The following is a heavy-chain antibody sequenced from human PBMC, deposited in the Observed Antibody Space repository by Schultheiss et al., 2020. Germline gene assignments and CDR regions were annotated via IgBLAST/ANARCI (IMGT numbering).Heavy chain of an antibody. CDR3: ARHGHSGGFDY. J-gene: IGHJ4*02. Sequence: GSLRLSCTVSGGSISSYYWSWIRQPPGKGLEWIGYIYYSGSTNYNPSLKSRVTISVDTSKKQFSLKVSSVTAADTAVYYCARHGHSGGFDYWGQGNLVTVSS. V-gene: IGHV4-59*08. D-gene: IGHD3-10*01. CDR2: IYYSGST. CDR1: GGSISSYY.